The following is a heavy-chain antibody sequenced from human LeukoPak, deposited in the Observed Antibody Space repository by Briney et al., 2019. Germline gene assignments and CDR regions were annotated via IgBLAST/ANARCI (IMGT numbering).Heavy chain of an antibody. CDR1: GGSISSYY. D-gene: IGHD1-26*01. V-gene: IGHV4-59*08. Sequence: ASETLSLTCTVSGGSISSYYWSWIRQPPGKGLEWIGYIYYSGSTNYNPSLKSRVTISVDTSKNQFSMKLSSVTAADTAVYYCARRSYGIDNAFDIWGQGTMVTVSS. CDR3: ARRSYGIDNAFDI. CDR2: IYYSGST. J-gene: IGHJ3*02.